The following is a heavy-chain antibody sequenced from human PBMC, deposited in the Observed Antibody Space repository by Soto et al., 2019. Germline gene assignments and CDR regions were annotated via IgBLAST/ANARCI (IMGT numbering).Heavy chain of an antibody. CDR1: GGSFTGDY. CDR2: VFGNGAGTP. CDR3: ARDLPPYGGRRSPPTGAFED. Sequence: ETLSLTCSVSGGSFTGDYWSWIRQPAGKGLQWIGRVFGNGAGTPIYNSLLKSRARMSADPSKRQFSLTLTSVTAADTAVYYCARDLPPYGGRRSPPTGAFEDWGQGIMVTVSS. D-gene: IGHD2-15*01. J-gene: IGHJ4*02. V-gene: IGHV4-4*07.